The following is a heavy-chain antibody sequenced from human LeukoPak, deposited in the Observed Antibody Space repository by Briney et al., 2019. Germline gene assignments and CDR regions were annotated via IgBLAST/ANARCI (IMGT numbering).Heavy chain of an antibody. CDR1: GGSISSGGYY. Sequence: SETLSLTCTVSGGSISSGGYYWSWIRQHPGKGLEWIGYIYYSGSTYYNPSLKSRVTISVDTSKNQFSLKLSSVTAADTAVYYCASSSAAGLITFDYWGQGTLVSVSS. CDR3: ASSSAAGLITFDY. J-gene: IGHJ4*02. CDR2: IYYSGST. V-gene: IGHV4-31*03. D-gene: IGHD6-13*01.